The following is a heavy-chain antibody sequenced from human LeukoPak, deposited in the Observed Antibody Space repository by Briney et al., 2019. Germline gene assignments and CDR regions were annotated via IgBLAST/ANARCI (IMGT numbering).Heavy chain of an antibody. CDR1: GGSFSGYY. Sequence: SETLSLTCAVYGGSFSGYYWSWIRQPPGKGLEWIGEINHSGSTNYNPSLKSRVTISVDTSKNQFSLKLSSVTAADTAVYYCAKRVTPEYSSSWYRSLGAFDIWGQGTMLTVSS. CDR2: INHSGST. V-gene: IGHV4-34*01. CDR3: AKRVTPEYSSSWYRSLGAFDI. D-gene: IGHD6-13*01. J-gene: IGHJ3*02.